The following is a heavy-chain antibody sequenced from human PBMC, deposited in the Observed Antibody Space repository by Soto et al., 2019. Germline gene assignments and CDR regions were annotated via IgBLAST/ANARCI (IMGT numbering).Heavy chain of an antibody. CDR2: ISWDGGST. V-gene: IGHV3-43*01. J-gene: IGHJ6*02. CDR3: AKDIGYCSSTSCYPPAYYYYGMDV. D-gene: IGHD2-2*01. Sequence: EVQLVESGGVVVQPGGSLRLSCAASGFTFDDYTMHWVRQAPGKGLEWVSLISWDGGSTYYADSVKGRFTISRDNSKNSLYLQMNSLRTEDTALYYCAKDIGYCSSTSCYPPAYYYYGMDVWGQGTTVTVSS. CDR1: GFTFDDYT.